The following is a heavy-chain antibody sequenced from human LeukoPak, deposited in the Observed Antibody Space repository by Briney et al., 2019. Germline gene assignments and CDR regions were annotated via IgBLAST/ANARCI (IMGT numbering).Heavy chain of an antibody. Sequence: GGSLRLSCAASGFIFSSYAMSWVRQAPGKGLEWVSTISGSGGSTYYADSVKGRFTISRDNSKNTLYLQMNSLRAEDTAVYYCARVNYYDSSGYLFDYWGQGTLVTVSS. J-gene: IGHJ4*02. V-gene: IGHV3-23*01. CDR1: GFIFSSYA. CDR2: ISGSGGST. D-gene: IGHD3-22*01. CDR3: ARVNYYDSSGYLFDY.